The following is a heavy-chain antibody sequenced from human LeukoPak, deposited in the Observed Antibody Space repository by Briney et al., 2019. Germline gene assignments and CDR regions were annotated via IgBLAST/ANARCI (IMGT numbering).Heavy chain of an antibody. CDR2: IYYSGST. CDR3: ARVQGIAAAGTMTYFDY. CDR1: GGSISSSSYY. D-gene: IGHD6-13*01. J-gene: IGHJ4*02. Sequence: SETLSLTCTVSGGSISSSSYYWGWIRQPPGKGLEWIGSIYYSGSTYYNPSLKSRVTISVDTSKNQFSLKLSSVTAADTAVYYCARVQGIAAAGTMTYFDYWGQGTLVTVSS. V-gene: IGHV4-39*07.